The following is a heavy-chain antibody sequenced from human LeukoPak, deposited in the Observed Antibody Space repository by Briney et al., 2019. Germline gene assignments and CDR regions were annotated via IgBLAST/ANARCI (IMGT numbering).Heavy chain of an antibody. CDR1: GGSISSYY. CDR2: IYYSGST. V-gene: IGHV4-59*08. D-gene: IGHD6-13*01. Sequence: SETLSLTCTVSGGSISSYYWSWIRQPPGKGLEWIGYIYYSGSTNYNPSLKSRVTISVDTSKNQFSLKLSSVTAADTAVYYCATQYQQLAPFDYWGQGTLVTVSS. CDR3: ATQYQQLAPFDY. J-gene: IGHJ4*02.